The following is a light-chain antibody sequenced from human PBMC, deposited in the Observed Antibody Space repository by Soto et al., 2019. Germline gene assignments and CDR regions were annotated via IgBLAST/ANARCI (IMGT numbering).Light chain of an antibody. J-gene: IGLJ2*01. CDR1: MRDVGAYNL. CDR3: SSFTSKSTLI. Sequence: QSAVTQPASVSGSPGQSITISCAGTMRDVGAYNLVSWYQQHPGRVPQLIIYEVRNRPSGISFRFSGSKSGNTASLTISGLQAEDEADYYCSSFTSKSTLIFGGGTKLTVL. V-gene: IGLV2-14*01. CDR2: EVR.